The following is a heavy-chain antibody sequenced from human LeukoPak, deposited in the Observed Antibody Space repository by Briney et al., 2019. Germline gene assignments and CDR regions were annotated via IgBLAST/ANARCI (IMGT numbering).Heavy chain of an antibody. Sequence: KTGGSLRLSCAASRFTFLSYSMNWVRQAPGKGLEWVSSISSGSTYIFYADSLKGRFTVSRDNSKNSLYLQMNSLRAENTAVYFCARVHYYDIKYFAYWGQGALVTVSS. J-gene: IGHJ4*02. CDR1: RFTFLSYS. CDR2: ISSGSTYI. V-gene: IGHV3-21*01. CDR3: ARVHYYDIKYFAY. D-gene: IGHD3-22*01.